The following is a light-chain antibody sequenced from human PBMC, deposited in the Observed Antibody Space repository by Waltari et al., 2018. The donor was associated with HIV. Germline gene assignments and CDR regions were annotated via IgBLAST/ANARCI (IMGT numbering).Light chain of an antibody. CDR3: QTWDTDVRV. CDR2: VNNDGSH. J-gene: IGLJ3*02. Sequence: QLVLTQSPSASASLGASVKLTGTLDSGHSRYAIAWHQHHPGKGPRFLLKVNNDGSHMRGEGIPDLFSRSGSGAERYLDISSLQTDDEAEYYCQTWDTDVRVCGGGTKVTVL. CDR1: SGHSRYA. V-gene: IGLV4-69*01.